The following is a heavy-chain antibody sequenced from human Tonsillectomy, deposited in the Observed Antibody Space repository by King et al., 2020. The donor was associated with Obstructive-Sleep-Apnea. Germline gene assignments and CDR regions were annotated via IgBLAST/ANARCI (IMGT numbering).Heavy chain of an antibody. D-gene: IGHD3-10*01. J-gene: IGHJ6*02. Sequence: VQLVESGGALVQPGGSLRLSCAASGFTFSSYIMNWVRQAPGKGLEWVSYIGSSSSTIYYAASLKGRFTISRDNAKNSLYLQMNSLRAEDTAVYYCAREPTSMVRGVVGMDVWGQGTTVTVSS. CDR3: AREPTSMVRGVVGMDV. CDR1: GFTFSSYI. V-gene: IGHV3-48*01. CDR2: IGSSSSTI.